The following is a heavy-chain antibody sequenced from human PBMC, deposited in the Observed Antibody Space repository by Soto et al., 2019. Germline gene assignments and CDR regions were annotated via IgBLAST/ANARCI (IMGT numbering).Heavy chain of an antibody. CDR1: GYSFTPYG. D-gene: IGHD3-10*01. V-gene: IGHV1-18*01. J-gene: IGHJ4*02. CDR3: VRDVNGDFYY. CDR2: INGYGHGA. Sequence: QVQLVQSGAEVRQPGASVKVSCKASGYSFTPYGMSWVRQAPGQGLEYMGWINGYGHGAKYVQRFQGRFSMTTDTSTNTVYLALRSLTSYDTAVYYCVRDVNGDFYYWGQGTVVIVSP.